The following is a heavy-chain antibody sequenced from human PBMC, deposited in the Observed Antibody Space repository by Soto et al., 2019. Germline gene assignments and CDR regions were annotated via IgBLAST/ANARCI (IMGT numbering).Heavy chain of an antibody. Sequence: QMQLEESGGGVVQPGRSLRLSCVASGFTFSHYGMHWVRQAPGKGLEWVAVIWHHGGNKYYADSVKGRFTISRDNARNTLYLQMDILRGEDTGVYYCVSDETQLERRPSYGKDVWGRGTTVIVSS. CDR2: IWHHGGNK. V-gene: IGHV3-33*01. D-gene: IGHD1-1*01. CDR3: VSDETQLERRPSYGKDV. J-gene: IGHJ6*02. CDR1: GFTFSHYG.